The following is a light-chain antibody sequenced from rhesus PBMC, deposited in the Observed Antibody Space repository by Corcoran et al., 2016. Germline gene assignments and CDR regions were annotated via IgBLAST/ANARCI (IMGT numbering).Light chain of an antibody. CDR2: KAF. CDR1: QSMSSW. V-gene: IGKV1-22*01. Sequence: DIQMTQSPSSLSASVGDTVTITCRASQSMSSWLAWYQQKPRKAPKLLIYKAFPLQSGVPSRFSGSGSGTDFTLPISSLPSEDFATYYCQQYSSSPWTFGQGTKVEIK. CDR3: QQYSSSPWT. J-gene: IGKJ1*01.